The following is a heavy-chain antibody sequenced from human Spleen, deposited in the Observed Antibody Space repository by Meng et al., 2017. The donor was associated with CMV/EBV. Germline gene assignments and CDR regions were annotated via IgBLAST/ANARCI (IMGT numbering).Heavy chain of an antibody. CDR3: AQDGVVVPAAIGGVKGGGF. Sequence: FSHYAMSWVRQAPGKGLEWVSIISGSGGTTYYADSVKGRFTISRVNSKNTLYLQMSSLRAEDTAVYYCAQDGVVVPAAIGGVKGGGFWGQGTLVTVSS. V-gene: IGHV3-23*01. CDR2: ISGSGGTT. J-gene: IGHJ4*02. CDR1: FSHYA. D-gene: IGHD2-2*01.